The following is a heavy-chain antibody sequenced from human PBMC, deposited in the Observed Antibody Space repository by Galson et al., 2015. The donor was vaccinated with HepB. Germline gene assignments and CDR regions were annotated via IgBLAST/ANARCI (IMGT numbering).Heavy chain of an antibody. Sequence: SLRLSCAASGFTFSNAWMSWVRQAPGKGLEWVSYISSNSATIYYADSVKGRFTVSRDNAKKSLFLQMNSLRDEDTAVYYCARRYSGYDVGVLDYWGQGTLVTVSS. CDR2: ISSNSATI. D-gene: IGHD5-12*01. J-gene: IGHJ4*02. CDR1: GFTFSNAW. V-gene: IGHV3-48*02. CDR3: ARRYSGYDVGVLDY.